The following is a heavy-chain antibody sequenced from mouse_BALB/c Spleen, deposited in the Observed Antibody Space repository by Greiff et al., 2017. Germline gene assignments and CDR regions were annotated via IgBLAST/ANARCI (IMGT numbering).Heavy chain of an antibody. CDR2: ISSGSSTI. CDR1: GFTFSSFG. CDR3: AIFYYVFPEAMDY. J-gene: IGHJ4*01. D-gene: IGHD2-3*01. Sequence: EVKLQESGGGLVQPGGSRKLSCAASGFTFSSFGMHWVRQVPEKGLEWVAYISSGSSTIYYDDTVKGRFTISRDNPKNTLFLQMTRLRSEDTAMYYCAIFYYVFPEAMDYWGQGTSVTVSS. V-gene: IGHV5-17*02.